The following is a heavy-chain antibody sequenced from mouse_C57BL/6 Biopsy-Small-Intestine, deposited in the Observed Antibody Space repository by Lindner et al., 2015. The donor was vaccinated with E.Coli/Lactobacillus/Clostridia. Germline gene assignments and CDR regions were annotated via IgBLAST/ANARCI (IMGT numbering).Heavy chain of an antibody. CDR2: ISPYNGLS. D-gene: IGHD3-2*02. Sequence: VQLQESGPELVKPGASLKISCKASGNSFTGYYMHWVKQSHGNIFDWIGFISPYNGLSSYNQKFKGKATLTVDKSSWTAYMELRSLTSEDSAVYYYARSEGSAGFFDFWGQGTSLTVSS. CDR1: GNSFTGYY. J-gene: IGHJ2*03. CDR3: ARSEGSAGFFDF. V-gene: IGHV1-31*01.